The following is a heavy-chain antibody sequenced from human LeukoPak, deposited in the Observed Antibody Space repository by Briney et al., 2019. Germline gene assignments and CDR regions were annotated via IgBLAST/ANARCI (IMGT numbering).Heavy chain of an antibody. CDR1: GYTFSDYD. D-gene: IGHD3-10*01. CDR3: ARVTRFPTVWFDP. J-gene: IGHJ5*02. Sequence: GASVKVSCKASGYTFSDYDINWVRQAAGQGLEWMGWMNPITGSTGYVQKFRGRIIMTRDTSITTAFMELTSLTSDDTAIYYCARVTRFPTVWFDPRGQGTLVSVSS. V-gene: IGHV1-8*01. CDR2: MNPITGST.